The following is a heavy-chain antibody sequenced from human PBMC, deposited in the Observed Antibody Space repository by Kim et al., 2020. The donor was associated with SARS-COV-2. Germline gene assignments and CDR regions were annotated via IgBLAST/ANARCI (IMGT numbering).Heavy chain of an antibody. CDR3: AKDDCTNGVCYSNFDY. J-gene: IGHJ4*02. V-gene: IGHV3-23*01. D-gene: IGHD2-8*01. Sequence: SVKGRFTISRDNSKNTLYLQMNSLRAEDTAVYYCAKDDCTNGVCYSNFDYWGQGTLVTVSS.